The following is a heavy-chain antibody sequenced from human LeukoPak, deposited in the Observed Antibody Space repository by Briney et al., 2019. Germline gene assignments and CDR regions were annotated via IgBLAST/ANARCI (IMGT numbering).Heavy chain of an antibody. J-gene: IGHJ4*02. CDR1: GDSISSSTSY. Sequence: PSETLSLTCTVSGDSISSSTSYWGWIRQPPGKGLEWIGSIYHGGSTYYNPSLKSRVTISADTTKNQFSLRLSSVTAADSGVYYCARPLFYGDYVDWGQGTLVTVSP. V-gene: IGHV4-39*01. CDR3: ARPLFYGDYVD. CDR2: IYHGGST. D-gene: IGHD4-17*01.